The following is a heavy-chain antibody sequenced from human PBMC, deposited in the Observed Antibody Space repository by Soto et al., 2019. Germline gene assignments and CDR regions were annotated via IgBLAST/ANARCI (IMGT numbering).Heavy chain of an antibody. CDR3: ARDPYHVLMVNAPNLYGMDV. V-gene: IGHV1-18*01. J-gene: IGHJ6*02. Sequence: ASVKVSCKASGYTFTTYDISWVRQAPGQGLEWMGRISTYNGNTNYPQSIQGRITMTTDTSTTTAYMELRNLRSDDTAVYYCARDPYHVLMVNAPNLYGMDVWGQGTTVTISS. CDR2: ISTYNGNT. D-gene: IGHD2-8*01. CDR1: GYTFTTYD.